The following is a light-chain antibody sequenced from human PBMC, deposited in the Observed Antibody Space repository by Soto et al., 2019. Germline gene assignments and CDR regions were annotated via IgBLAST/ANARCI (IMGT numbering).Light chain of an antibody. J-gene: IGLJ3*02. Sequence: QPVLTQPPSVSGAPGQRVTVSCIGSSSNIGAGYPVHWYQQLPGTAPQLLIYGNTNRHSGVPDRFTGSKSGTSASLAITGLQAEDGADYYCQSYDSSLSGWVFGGGTKVTVL. CDR3: QSYDSSLSGWV. CDR1: SSNIGAGYP. V-gene: IGLV1-40*01. CDR2: GNT.